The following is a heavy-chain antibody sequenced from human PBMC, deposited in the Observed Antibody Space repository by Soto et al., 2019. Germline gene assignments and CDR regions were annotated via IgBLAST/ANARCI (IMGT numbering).Heavy chain of an antibody. CDR2: VFYTGRA. D-gene: IGHD3-22*01. CDR1: GGSLGSYY. CDR3: ARLYYYDSSGDGFDP. Sequence: SETLSLTCTVSGGSLGSYYWSWIRQPPGKGLEWIGYVFYTGRANYNASLKSRVSISLDTSNYQFSLKLSSVTAADTAVYYCARLYYYDSSGDGFDPWGQGTLVTVSS. V-gene: IGHV4-59*12. J-gene: IGHJ5*02.